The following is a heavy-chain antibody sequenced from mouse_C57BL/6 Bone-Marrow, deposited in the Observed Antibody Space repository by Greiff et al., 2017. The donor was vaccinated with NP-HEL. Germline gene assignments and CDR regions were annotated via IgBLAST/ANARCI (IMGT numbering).Heavy chain of an antibody. V-gene: IGHV1-52*01. J-gene: IGHJ3*01. Sequence: VQLQQPGAELVRPGSSVKLSCKASGYTFTSYWMHWVKQRPIQGLEWIGNIDPSDSETHYNQKFKDKATLTVDKSSSTAYMELRSLTSEDSAVYYCTREGIDRFAYWGQGTLVTVSA. CDR2: IDPSDSET. CDR1: GYTFTSYW. CDR3: TREGIDRFAY.